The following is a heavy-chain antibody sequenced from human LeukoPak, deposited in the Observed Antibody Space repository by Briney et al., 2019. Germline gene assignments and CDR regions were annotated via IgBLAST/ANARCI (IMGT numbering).Heavy chain of an antibody. Sequence: GGSLRLSCAASGFTFSSYGMHWVRQAPGKGLEWVAVISYDGSNKYYADSVKGRFTISRDNSKNTLYLQMNSLRAEDTAVYYCARYQPGDYWGQGTLVTVSS. J-gene: IGHJ4*02. V-gene: IGHV3-30*03. D-gene: IGHD2-2*01. CDR3: ARYQPGDY. CDR2: ISYDGSNK. CDR1: GFTFSSYG.